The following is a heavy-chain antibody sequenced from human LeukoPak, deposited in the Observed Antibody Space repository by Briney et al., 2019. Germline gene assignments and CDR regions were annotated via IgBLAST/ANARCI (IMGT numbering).Heavy chain of an antibody. Sequence: PGGSLRLSCAASGFTFSSYWMSWVRQAPGKGLEWVSAISGSGGSTYYADPLKGRFTISRDNSKNTLYLQMSSLRAEDTALYYCAKDGIGGIYYDSSGYFDYWGQGTLVTVSS. CDR3: AKDGIGGIYYDSSGYFDY. D-gene: IGHD3-22*01. CDR1: GFTFSSYW. V-gene: IGHV3-23*01. J-gene: IGHJ4*02. CDR2: ISGSGGST.